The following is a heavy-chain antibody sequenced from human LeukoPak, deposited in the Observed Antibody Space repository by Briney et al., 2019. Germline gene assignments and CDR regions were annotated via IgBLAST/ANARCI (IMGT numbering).Heavy chain of an antibody. J-gene: IGHJ3*02. Sequence: ASVKVSCKASGYTFTGYYMHWVRQAPGQGLEWMGWINPNSGGTNYAQKFQGRVTMTRDTSISTAYMELSRLRSDDTAVYYCATPVLTYCGGDCYSVYAFDIWGQGTMVTVSS. CDR3: ATPVLTYCGGDCYSVYAFDI. CDR1: GYTFTGYY. V-gene: IGHV1-2*02. D-gene: IGHD2-21*02. CDR2: INPNSGGT.